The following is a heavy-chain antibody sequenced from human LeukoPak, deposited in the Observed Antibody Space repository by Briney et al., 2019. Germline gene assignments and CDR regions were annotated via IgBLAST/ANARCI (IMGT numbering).Heavy chain of an antibody. Sequence: PSETLSLTCTVSGYSISSGYYWGWIRQPPGKGLEWIGSIYHSGSTYYNPSLKSRVTISVDTSKNQFSLKLSSVTAADTAVYYCARIPQYSGSHESETYYFDYWGQGTLVTVSS. V-gene: IGHV4-38-2*02. CDR1: GYSISSGYY. CDR2: IYHSGST. CDR3: ARIPQYSGSHESETYYFDY. J-gene: IGHJ4*02. D-gene: IGHD1-26*01.